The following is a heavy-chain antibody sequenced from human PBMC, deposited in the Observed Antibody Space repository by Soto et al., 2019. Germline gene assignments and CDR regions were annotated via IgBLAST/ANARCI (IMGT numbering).Heavy chain of an antibody. J-gene: IGHJ3*02. CDR1: GFTFSSYA. V-gene: IGHV3-23*01. D-gene: IGHD3-16*01. CDR3: AKSKGGGAEDAFDI. CDR2: ISGSGGST. Sequence: EVQLLESGGGLVQPGGSLRLSCAASGFTFSSYAMSWVRQAPGKGLEWVSAISGSGGSTYYADSVKGQFTISRDNSKNTLYMQRNRLRDEDTDVYYCAKSKGGGAEDAFDIWGQGTMVTVSS.